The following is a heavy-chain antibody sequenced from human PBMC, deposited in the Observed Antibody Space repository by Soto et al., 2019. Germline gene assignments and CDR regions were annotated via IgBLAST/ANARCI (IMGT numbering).Heavy chain of an antibody. V-gene: IGHV1-18*01. CDR3: ARDSIWSGYYYYGMDV. CDR2: ISAYNGNT. J-gene: IGHJ6*02. CDR1: GYTFTSYG. Sequence: ASVKVSCKASGYTFTSYGISWVRQAPGQGLEWMGWISAYNGNTNYAQKLQGRVTMTTDTSTSTAYMELRSLRSDDTAVYYCARDSIWSGYYYYGMDVWGQGTTVTVSS. D-gene: IGHD3-3*01.